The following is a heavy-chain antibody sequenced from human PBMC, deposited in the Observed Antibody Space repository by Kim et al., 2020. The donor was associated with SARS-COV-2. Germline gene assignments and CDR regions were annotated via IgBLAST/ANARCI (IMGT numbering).Heavy chain of an antibody. CDR2: IYYSGST. CDR1: GGSISSSSYY. CDR3: ARHPYPYSSSWYGGLDY. J-gene: IGHJ4*02. V-gene: IGHV4-39*01. D-gene: IGHD6-13*01. Sequence: SETLSLTCTVSGGSISSSSYYWGWIRQPPGKGLEWIGSIYYSGSTYYNPSLKSRVTISVDTSKNQFSLKLSSVTAADTAVYYCARHPYPYSSSWYGGLDYWGQGTLVTVSS.